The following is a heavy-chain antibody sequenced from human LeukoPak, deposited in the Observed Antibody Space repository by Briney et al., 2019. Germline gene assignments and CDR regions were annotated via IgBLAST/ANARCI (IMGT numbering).Heavy chain of an antibody. Sequence: GGSLRLSCAASGFTFDDYAMHWVRQAPGEGLEWVSGISWNSGSIGHADSVKGRFTISRDNAKNSLYLQMNSLRAEDTALYYCAKGPVPAATLYYFDYWGQGTLVTVSS. CDR3: AKGPVPAATLYYFDY. J-gene: IGHJ4*02. D-gene: IGHD2-2*01. CDR1: GFTFDDYA. CDR2: ISWNSGSI. V-gene: IGHV3-9*01.